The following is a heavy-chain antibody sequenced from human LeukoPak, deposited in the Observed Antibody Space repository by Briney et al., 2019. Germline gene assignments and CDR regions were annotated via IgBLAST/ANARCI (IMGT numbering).Heavy chain of an antibody. V-gene: IGHV3-30*14. CDR1: GFTFSSYA. D-gene: IGHD2-2*01. CDR3: ARVRGGEYQLLFDAFDI. CDR2: ISYDGSNK. J-gene: IGHJ3*02. Sequence: GGSLRLSCAASGFTFSSYAMHWVRQARGKGLEWGAVISYDGSNKYYADSVKGRFTISRDNSKNTLYLQMNSLRAEDTAVYYCARVRGGEYQLLFDAFDIWGQGTMVTVSS.